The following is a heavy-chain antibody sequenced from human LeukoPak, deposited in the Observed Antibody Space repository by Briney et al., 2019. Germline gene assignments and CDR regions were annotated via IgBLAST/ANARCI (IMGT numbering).Heavy chain of an antibody. J-gene: IGHJ4*02. CDR3: ARGPEIAARPYYFDY. D-gene: IGHD6-6*01. CDR1: GGSLSSYY. Sequence: SETLSLTCTVSGGSLSSYYCSWIRQPPGKVLEWVGYIYYSGSTNYNPSLKSRVTISVDTSKNQFSLKLSSVTAADTAVYYCARGPEIAARPYYFDYWGQGTLVTVSS. V-gene: IGHV4-59*01. CDR2: IYYSGST.